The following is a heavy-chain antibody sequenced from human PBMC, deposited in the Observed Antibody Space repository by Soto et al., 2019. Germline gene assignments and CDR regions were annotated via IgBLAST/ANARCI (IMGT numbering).Heavy chain of an antibody. CDR3: ARDQASNGGGSRYYYYYGMDV. D-gene: IGHD3-16*01. CDR2: INAGNGNT. V-gene: IGHV1-3*01. Sequence: ASVQVSCKGSGYTFTSYAMHWVRQAPGQRLEWMGWINAGNGNTKYSQKFQGRVTITRDTSASTAYMELSSLRSEDTAVYYCARDQASNGGGSRYYYYYGMDVWGQGTTVTVSS. J-gene: IGHJ6*02. CDR1: GYTFTSYA.